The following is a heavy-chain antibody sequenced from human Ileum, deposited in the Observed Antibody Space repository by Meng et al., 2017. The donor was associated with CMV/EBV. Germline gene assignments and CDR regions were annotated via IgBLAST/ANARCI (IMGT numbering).Heavy chain of an antibody. CDR2: IWSDESNK. Sequence: GESLKISCAASGFTLSSSGMHWVRQAPGKGLEWVAFIWSDESNKYYADSVKGRFTISRDNSKNTLYLQMNSLRAEDTAVYYCAKDSRLLWFGEFLYWGQGTLVTVSS. CDR1: GFTLSSSG. D-gene: IGHD3-10*01. CDR3: AKDSRLLWFGEFLY. V-gene: IGHV3-30*02. J-gene: IGHJ4*02.